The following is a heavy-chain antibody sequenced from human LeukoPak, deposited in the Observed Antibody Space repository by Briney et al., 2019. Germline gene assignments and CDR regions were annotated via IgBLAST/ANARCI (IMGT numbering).Heavy chain of an antibody. J-gene: IGHJ6*03. CDR2: ISAYNGNT. V-gene: IGHV1-18*01. CDR1: GYTFTSYG. D-gene: IGHD4-23*01. Sequence: ASVKVSCKASGYTFTSYGISWVRQAPGQGLEWMGWISAYNGNTSYAQKLQGRVTMTTDTSTSTAYMELRRLSSDDTAVYYCARELGSGNSYYFFYMDVWGKGTTVTVSS. CDR3: ARELGSGNSYYFFYMDV.